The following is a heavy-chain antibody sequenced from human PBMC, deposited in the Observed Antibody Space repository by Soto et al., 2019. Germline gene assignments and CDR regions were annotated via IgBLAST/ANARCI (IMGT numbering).Heavy chain of an antibody. D-gene: IGHD6-19*01. CDR1: GGSISSSSYY. V-gene: IGHV4-39*01. CDR2: IYYSGST. J-gene: IGHJ4*02. Sequence: XEALSLTCTVSGGSISSSSYYWGWIRQPPGKGLEWIGSIYYSGSTYYNPSLKSRVTISVDTSKNQFSLKLSSVTAADTAVYYCATLSGRAYPSRYYFDSWGQGTLVTVSS. CDR3: ATLSGRAYPSRYYFDS.